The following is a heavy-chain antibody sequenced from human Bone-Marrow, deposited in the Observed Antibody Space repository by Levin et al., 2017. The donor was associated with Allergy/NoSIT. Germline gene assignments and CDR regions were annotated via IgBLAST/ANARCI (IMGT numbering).Heavy chain of an antibody. V-gene: IGHV1-18*01. CDR2: INTYDGNT. CDR3: VRDDYDLWSAHKGPDY. CDR1: GYSFSNYG. J-gene: IGHJ4*02. Sequence: ASVKVSCKASGYSFSNYGISWVRQAPGRGLEWMGWINTYDGNTHYAQRLQGRVIMTTETSTSTAYMELRSLTSNDTALYFCVRDDYDLWSAHKGPDYWGQGTPVTVSS. D-gene: IGHD3-3*01.